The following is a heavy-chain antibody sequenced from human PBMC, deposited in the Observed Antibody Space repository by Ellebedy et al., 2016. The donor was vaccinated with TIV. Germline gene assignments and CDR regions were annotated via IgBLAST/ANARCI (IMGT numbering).Heavy chain of an antibody. V-gene: IGHV4-30-4*01. D-gene: IGHD3-10*01. CDR3: GRYYGPGGWFDP. J-gene: IGHJ5*02. Sequence: MPSETLSLTCTVPGGSISSDDYFWFWIRQPPGKGLEWIGYIYYSGSTDYNPSLKSRVTISVNTSKNQFSLKLGSVTVADTAVYYCGRYYGPGGWFDPWGQGTLVTVSS. CDR1: GGSISSDDYF. CDR2: IYYSGST.